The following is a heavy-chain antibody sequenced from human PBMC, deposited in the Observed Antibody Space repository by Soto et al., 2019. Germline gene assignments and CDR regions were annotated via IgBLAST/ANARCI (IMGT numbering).Heavy chain of an antibody. CDR2: VISASGSV. J-gene: IGHJ1*01. CDR1: GRIFSSFP. CDR3: VRVGSRDAYNYVLDQ. D-gene: IGHD5-18*01. V-gene: IGHV1-69*06. Sequence: QVQVVQSGAEVKKPGSSVKISCKASGRIFSSFPTSWVRQVPGQGLEWMGGVISASGSVTYAPKFQGRVTMTAVNSAGIGYMELTSLTSEDTAIYYCVRVGSRDAYNYVLDQWGPGTMVTVS.